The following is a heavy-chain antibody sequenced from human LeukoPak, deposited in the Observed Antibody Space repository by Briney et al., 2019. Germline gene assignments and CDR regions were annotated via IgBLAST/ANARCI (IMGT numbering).Heavy chain of an antibody. CDR2: ISGSGGST. D-gene: IGHD4-17*01. J-gene: IGHJ4*02. CDR3: AKDREDYGDYAFDS. Sequence: GGSLRLSCAASGFTFSSYAMSWVRQAPGKGLEWVSAISGSGGSTYYADSVKGRFTISRDNSKNTLYLRMNSLRAEDTAIYYCAKDREDYGDYAFDSWGQGTLVTVSS. V-gene: IGHV3-23*01. CDR1: GFTFSSYA.